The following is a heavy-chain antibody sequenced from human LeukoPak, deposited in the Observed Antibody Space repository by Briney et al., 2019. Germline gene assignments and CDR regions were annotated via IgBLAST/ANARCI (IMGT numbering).Heavy chain of an antibody. CDR1: GYTFTSYY. Sequence: ASVKVSCKASGYTFTSYYMHWVRQAPGQGLEWMGIINPSGGSTSYAQKFQGRVTMTRDTSTSTVYMELSSLRSEDTAVYHCAAVPYDSSGYYIYAFDIWGQGTMVTVSS. D-gene: IGHD3-22*01. CDR2: INPSGGST. CDR3: AAVPYDSSGYYIYAFDI. V-gene: IGHV1-46*01. J-gene: IGHJ3*02.